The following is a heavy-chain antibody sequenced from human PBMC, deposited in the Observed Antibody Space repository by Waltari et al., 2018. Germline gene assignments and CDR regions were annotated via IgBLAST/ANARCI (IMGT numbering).Heavy chain of an antibody. V-gene: IGHV3-64*01. CDR1: GVPFRIYA. Sequence: EVQLVESGGGLVQPGGSLSLSCAASGVPFRIYAMHWVRQAPGKGLEYVSAISSNGVSTYYANSMKGRLSISRDNSKNTLYLQMGSLRAEDMAVYYCARSPDQPDSLDYYMDVWGKGTTVTVSS. D-gene: IGHD2-21*01. J-gene: IGHJ6*03. CDR2: ISSNGVST. CDR3: ARSPDQPDSLDYYMDV.